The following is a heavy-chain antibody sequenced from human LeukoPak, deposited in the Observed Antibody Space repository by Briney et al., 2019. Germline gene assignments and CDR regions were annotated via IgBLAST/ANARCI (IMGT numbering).Heavy chain of an antibody. D-gene: IGHD6-13*01. Sequence: GGSLRLSCAASGFTFSSYAMSWVRQAPGKGLEWISTISSSGGNTYYTNSVKGRFTISRDNSKNTLYLQMNSLKAEDTAVYSCARDPNYGSTWYVNWFDPWGQGTLVTVSS. V-gene: IGHV3-23*01. CDR3: ARDPNYGSTWYVNWFDP. CDR1: GFTFSSYA. J-gene: IGHJ5*02. CDR2: ISSSGGNT.